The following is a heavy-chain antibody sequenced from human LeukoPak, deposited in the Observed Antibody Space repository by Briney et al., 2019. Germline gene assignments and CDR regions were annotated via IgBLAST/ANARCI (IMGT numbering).Heavy chain of an antibody. Sequence: SVKVSCKASGYTFTSYDISWVRQAPGQGLEWMGGIIPIFGTANYAQKFQGRVTITADESTSTAYMELSSLRSEDTAVYYCARVPPNYYDSSGFGFFYFDYWGQGTLVTVSS. J-gene: IGHJ4*02. D-gene: IGHD3-22*01. CDR3: ARVPPNYYDSSGFGFFYFDY. CDR2: IIPIFGTA. V-gene: IGHV1-69*13. CDR1: GYTFTSYD.